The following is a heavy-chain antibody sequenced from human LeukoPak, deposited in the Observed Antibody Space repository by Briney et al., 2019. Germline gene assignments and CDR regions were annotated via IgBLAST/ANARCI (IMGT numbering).Heavy chain of an antibody. J-gene: IGHJ4*02. CDR3: ARGDDISPGRVLEY. V-gene: IGHV3-23*01. Sequence: SGGSLRLSCVASGFTFSKHPMSWVRQAPGNGLELVSAINEGGDITKYADSVMRRFTISRDNSKNTLYLQMNSLRAEDTAVYYCARGDDISPGRVLEYWGRGTLVTVSS. CDR2: INEGGDIT. D-gene: IGHD3-9*01. CDR1: GFTFSKHP.